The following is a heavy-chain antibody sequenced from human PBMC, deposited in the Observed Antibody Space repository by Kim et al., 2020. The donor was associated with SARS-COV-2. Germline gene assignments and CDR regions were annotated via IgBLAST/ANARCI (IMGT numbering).Heavy chain of an antibody. CDR2: IGGSGEST. Sequence: GGSLRLSCAASGFTFSVFAMSWVRQAPGKGLEWISGIGGSGESTFYADSVKGQFTISRDNSKNTVYLQTNNVSAEDTAIYYCAKIRLGGQSGFDYWGQGSLVTVSS. CDR3: AKIRLGGQSGFDY. J-gene: IGHJ4*02. D-gene: IGHD1-26*01. CDR1: GFTFSVFA. V-gene: IGHV3-23*01.